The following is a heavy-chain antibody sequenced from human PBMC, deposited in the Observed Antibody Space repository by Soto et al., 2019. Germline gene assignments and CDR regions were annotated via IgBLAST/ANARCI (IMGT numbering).Heavy chain of an antibody. CDR2: IIPIFGTA. V-gene: IGHV1-69*13. D-gene: IGHD3-9*01. J-gene: IGHJ6*01. CDR3: ARGKGDYAILNKAYYNTGMDV. Sequence: GTSAQVSWKASGGTQSSNASSWGQHATGQALDWMGGIIPIFGTANHAQKFQGRVTITADESTSTAYMELSSLRSEDTAVYYCARGKGDYAILNKAYYNTGMDVWGQGTTVPV. CDR1: GGTQSSNA.